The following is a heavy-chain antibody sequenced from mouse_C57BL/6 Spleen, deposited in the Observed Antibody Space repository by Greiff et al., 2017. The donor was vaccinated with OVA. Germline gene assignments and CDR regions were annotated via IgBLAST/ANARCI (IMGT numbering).Heavy chain of an antibody. CDR2: INPSNGGT. Sequence: VQLQQPGTELVKPGASVKLSCKASGYTFTSYWMHWVKQRPGQGLEWIGNINPSNGGTNYNEKFKSKATLTVDKSSSTAYMQLSSLTSEDSAVYYCARWERLGGYARDDWGQGTSVTVSS. CDR1: GYTFTSYW. V-gene: IGHV1-53*01. J-gene: IGHJ4*01. CDR3: ARWERLGGYARDD. D-gene: IGHD4-1*01.